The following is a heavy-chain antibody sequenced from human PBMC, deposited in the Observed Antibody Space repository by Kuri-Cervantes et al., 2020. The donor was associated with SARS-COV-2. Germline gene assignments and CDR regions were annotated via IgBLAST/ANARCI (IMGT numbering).Heavy chain of an antibody. V-gene: IGHV4-59*08. Sequence: SETLSLTCTVSGGSISSHYWSWIRQPPGKGLEWIGYSYYSGSTNYNPSLKSRVTISVDTSKNQFSLKLSSVTAADTAVDYCARRYYYMDVWGKGTTVTVSS. J-gene: IGHJ6*03. CDR1: GGSISSHY. CDR3: ARRYYYMDV. CDR2: SYYSGST.